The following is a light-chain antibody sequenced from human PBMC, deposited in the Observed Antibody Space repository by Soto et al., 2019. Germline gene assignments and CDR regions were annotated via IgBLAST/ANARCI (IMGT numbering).Light chain of an antibody. CDR3: QQYCSSPWT. V-gene: IGKV4-1*01. CDR2: CAS. CDR1: QRVLYSSSNKNY. J-gene: IGKJ1*01. Sequence: DIVMTQSPDSLAVSLGERATINCKSSQRVLYSSSNKNYLAWYQQKPGQPPKLLIYCASTRESGVPDRFSGSGSGTDFTLTSSSLQAEDVAVYYCQQYCSSPWTFGQGTKVEIK.